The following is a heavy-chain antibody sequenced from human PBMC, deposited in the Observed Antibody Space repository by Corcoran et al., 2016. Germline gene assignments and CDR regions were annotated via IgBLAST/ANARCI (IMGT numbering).Heavy chain of an antibody. CDR3: ARGGGWSSGRFRAFGF. V-gene: IGHV3-74*03. D-gene: IGHD6-25*01. CDR2: ITGDGSDT. Sequence: EVQLVESGGGLVQPGGSLRLSCAASGFAFSTYWMHWVRQVPGKGLMWVSRITGDGSDTTYADSVTGRFTISRDNAENTLYLQMDSLRAEDTAVYYCARGGGWSSGRFRAFGFWGQGTMVTVSS. CDR1: GFAFSTYW. J-gene: IGHJ3*01.